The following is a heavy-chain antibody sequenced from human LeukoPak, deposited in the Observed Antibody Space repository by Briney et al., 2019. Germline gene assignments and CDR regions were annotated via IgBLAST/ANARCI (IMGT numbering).Heavy chain of an antibody. V-gene: IGHV3-23*01. CDR1: GFTFSSYA. CDR2: ISGSGGST. J-gene: IGHJ4*02. CDR3: AKEPRYCSGGSCPYFAY. D-gene: IGHD2-15*01. Sequence: GGSLRLSCAASGFTFSSYAMSWVRQAPGKGLEWVSAISGSGGSTYYSDSVKGRVTISRDTSKNTLYLQMNSLRAEDTAVYYCAKEPRYCSGGSCPYFAYWGQGTLVTVSS.